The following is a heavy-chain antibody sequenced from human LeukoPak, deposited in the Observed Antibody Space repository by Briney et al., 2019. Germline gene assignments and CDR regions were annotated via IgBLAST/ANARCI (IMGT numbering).Heavy chain of an antibody. CDR2: INHSGST. CDR3: ARVWFSGVVTAMTAPTCFDY. D-gene: IGHD2-21*02. V-gene: IGHV4-34*01. J-gene: IGHJ4*02. CDR1: GGSFSGYY. Sequence: SETLSLTCAVYGGSFSGYYWSWIRQPPGKGLEWIGEINHSGSTNYNPSLKSRVTISVDTSKNQFSLKLSSVTAADTAVYYCARVWFSGVVTAMTAPTCFDYWGQGTLVTISS.